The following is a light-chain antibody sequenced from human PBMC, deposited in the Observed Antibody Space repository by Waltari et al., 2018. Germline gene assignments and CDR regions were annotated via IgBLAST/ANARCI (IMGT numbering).Light chain of an antibody. J-gene: IGKJ1*01. CDR3: QQYGSPLWS. CDR2: RTS. CDR1: QTLSSSY. Sequence: EIVLTQSPDTLSLSPGERATLSCRASQTLSSSYLAWYQQKPGQAPRLLIYRTSSRATGIPDRFSGSGSGTDFSLTINRLEPKDSAVYYCQQYGSPLWSFGQGTKVEIK. V-gene: IGKV3-20*01.